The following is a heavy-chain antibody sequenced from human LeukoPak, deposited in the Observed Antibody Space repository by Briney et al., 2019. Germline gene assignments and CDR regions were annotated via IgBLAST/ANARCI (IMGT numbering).Heavy chain of an antibody. J-gene: IGHJ4*02. D-gene: IGHD3-10*01. CDR3: ARVIGYYGSGSYYGY. Sequence: ASVKVSCKASGYTFTGYYMHWVRQAPGQGLEWMGWINPNSGGTNYAQKFQGRVTMTRDTSISTAYMELSRLRSDDTAVYYCARVIGYYGSGSYYGYWGQGTLVTVSS. CDR1: GYTFTGYY. CDR2: INPNSGGT. V-gene: IGHV1-2*02.